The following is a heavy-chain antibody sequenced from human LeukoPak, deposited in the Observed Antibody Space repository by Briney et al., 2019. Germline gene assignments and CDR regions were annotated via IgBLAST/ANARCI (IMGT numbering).Heavy chain of an antibody. J-gene: IGHJ5*02. CDR2: IYPGDSDT. D-gene: IGHD2-2*01. Sequence: GESLKISCRVSGYSFTNYWIGWVRQMPGKGLEWMGIIYPGDSDTRYSPSFQGQVTISADKSISTAYLQWSSLKASDTAMYYCARSGVVAAVTYNWFDPWGQGTLVTVSS. CDR1: GYSFTNYW. V-gene: IGHV5-51*01. CDR3: ARSGVVAAVTYNWFDP.